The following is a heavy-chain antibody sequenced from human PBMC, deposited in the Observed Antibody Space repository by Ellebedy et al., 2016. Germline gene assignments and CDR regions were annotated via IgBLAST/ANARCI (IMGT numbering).Heavy chain of an antibody. D-gene: IGHD2-2*01. CDR3: ARQVRRGYCSSTSCPPGY. CDR1: GYTFSNYW. V-gene: IGHV5-51*01. J-gene: IGHJ4*02. CDR2: IYPADSDT. Sequence: GESLKISXKGSGYTFSNYWIGWVRQMPGKGLEWMGIIYPADSDTRYSPSFQGQVTISADKSISTAYLQWSSLKASDTAMYYCARQVRRGYCSSTSCPPGYWGQGTLVTVSS.